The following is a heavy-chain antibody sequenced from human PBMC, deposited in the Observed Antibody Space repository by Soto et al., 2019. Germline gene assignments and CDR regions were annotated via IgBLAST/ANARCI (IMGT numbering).Heavy chain of an antibody. CDR3: ARGYHYYDSSGYDKWDAFDI. Sequence: EVQLVDSGGGLVKPGGSLRLSCAASGFTFSSYSMNWVRQAPGKGLEWVSSISSSSSYIYYADSVKGRFTISRDNAKNSLYLQMNSLRAEDTAVYYCARGYHYYDSSGYDKWDAFDIWGQGTMVIVSS. D-gene: IGHD3-22*01. CDR1: GFTFSSYS. CDR2: ISSSSSYI. J-gene: IGHJ3*02. V-gene: IGHV3-21*01.